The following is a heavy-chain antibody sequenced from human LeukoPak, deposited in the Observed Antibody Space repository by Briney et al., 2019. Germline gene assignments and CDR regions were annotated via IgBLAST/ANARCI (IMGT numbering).Heavy chain of an antibody. CDR3: AALKGGLAVVDWLDP. V-gene: IGHV4-34*01. CDR1: GGSFSGYY. Sequence: PSETLSLTCAVYGGSFSGYYWSWIRQPPGKGLEWIGEINHSGSTNYNPSLKSRVTISVDTSKNQFSLKLSSVTAADTAVYYCAALKGGLAVVDWLDPWGQGTLVTVSS. CDR2: INHSGST. J-gene: IGHJ5*02. D-gene: IGHD6-19*01.